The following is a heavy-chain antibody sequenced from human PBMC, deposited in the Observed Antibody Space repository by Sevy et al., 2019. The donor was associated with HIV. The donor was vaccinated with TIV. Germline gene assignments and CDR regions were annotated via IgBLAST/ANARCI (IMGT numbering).Heavy chain of an antibody. CDR2: ISYDGSNK. V-gene: IGHV3-30*03. J-gene: IGHJ6*02. Sequence: GGSLRLSCAASGFTFSSYGMHWVRQAPGKGLEWVAVISYDGSNKYYADSVKGRFTISRDNSKNTLYLQMNSLRAEDTAVYYCAIDGAGSLSSGPYYYYYGMDVWGQGTTVTVSS. D-gene: IGHD3-22*01. CDR3: AIDGAGSLSSGPYYYYYGMDV. CDR1: GFTFSSYG.